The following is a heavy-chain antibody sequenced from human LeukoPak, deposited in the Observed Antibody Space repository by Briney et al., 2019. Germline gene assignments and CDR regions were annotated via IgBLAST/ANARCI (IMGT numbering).Heavy chain of an antibody. D-gene: IGHD3-10*01. CDR3: AKDLLGSGSREGDY. V-gene: IGHV3-43*02. CDR1: GFTFDDYA. CDR2: ISGDGGST. Sequence: PGGSLRLSCAASGFTFDDYAMHWVRQAPGKVLEWVSLISGDGGSTYYADSVKGRFTISRDNSKNSLYLQMNSLRTEDTALYYCAKDLLGSGSREGDYWGQGTLVTVSS. J-gene: IGHJ4*02.